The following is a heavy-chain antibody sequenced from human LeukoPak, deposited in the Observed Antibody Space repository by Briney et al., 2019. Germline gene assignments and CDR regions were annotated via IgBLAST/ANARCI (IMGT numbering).Heavy chain of an antibody. J-gene: IGHJ5*02. V-gene: IGHV4-61*01. CDR1: GGSISSSSYS. D-gene: IGHD6-13*01. Sequence: SETLSLTCTVSGGSISSSSYSWSWIRQPPGKGLEWIGYIYYSGSTNYNPSLKSRVNISVDTSKTQFSLKLSSVTAADTAVYYCARVLSPMYSSSWYGAGGFDPWGQGTLVTVSS. CDR3: ARVLSPMYSSSWYGAGGFDP. CDR2: IYYSGST.